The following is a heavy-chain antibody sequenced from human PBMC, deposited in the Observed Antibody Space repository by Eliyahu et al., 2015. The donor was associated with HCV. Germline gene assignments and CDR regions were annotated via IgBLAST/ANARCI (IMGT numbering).Heavy chain of an antibody. Sequence: QVQLVQSGAEVXKPGAXVKVPCKASGYXFTGHFIHWVRQAPGQGLEWMGWINPNSGGTNYALKFQGRVTMTRETSISTAYMDLSRLRSDDTAVYYCARGTGGYDHDNPIFDYWGQGTLVTVSS. D-gene: IGHD5-12*01. CDR3: ARGTGGYDHDNPIFDY. CDR2: INPNSGGT. V-gene: IGHV1-2*02. CDR1: GYXFTGHF. J-gene: IGHJ4*02.